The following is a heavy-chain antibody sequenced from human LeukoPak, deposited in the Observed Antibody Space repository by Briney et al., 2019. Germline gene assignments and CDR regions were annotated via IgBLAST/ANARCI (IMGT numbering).Heavy chain of an antibody. CDR2: INPSGGST. V-gene: IGHV1-46*01. CDR1: GYTFTSYY. J-gene: IGHJ5*02. CDR3: ARARLSSGWYSSNWFDP. Sequence: ASVKVSCKASGYTFTSYYMHWVRQAPGQGLEWMGIINPSGGSTSYAQKFQGRVTMTRDMSTSTAYMELSSLRSEDTAVYYCARARLSSGWYSSNWFDPWGQGTLVTVSS. D-gene: IGHD6-19*01.